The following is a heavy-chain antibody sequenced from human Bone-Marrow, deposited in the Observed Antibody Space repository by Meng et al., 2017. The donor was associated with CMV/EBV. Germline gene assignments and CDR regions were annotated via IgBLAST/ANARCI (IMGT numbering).Heavy chain of an antibody. D-gene: IGHD5-12*01. V-gene: IGHV3-21*01. Sequence: GESLRLSCAASGFTFSTYCMSWVRQAPGKGLEWVSFISSSSNYIYYADSVRGRFTISRDNAKNSLYLQMNSLRAGDTAVYYCARCREWLRPHPDAMDVWGQGTTVTVSS. CDR2: ISSSSNYI. J-gene: IGHJ6*02. CDR3: ARCREWLRPHPDAMDV. CDR1: GFTFSTYC.